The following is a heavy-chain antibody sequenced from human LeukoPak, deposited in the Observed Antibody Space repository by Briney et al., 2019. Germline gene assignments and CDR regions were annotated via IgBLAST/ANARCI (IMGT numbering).Heavy chain of an antibody. V-gene: IGHV4-59*01. CDR3: ARQRDYYDSSGYYSRIFDC. J-gene: IGHJ4*02. Sequence: SETLSLTCTISGGSISSYYWSWIRQPPGKGLEWIGYIYYSGSTNYNPSLKSRVTISVDTSKNQFSLKLSSVTAADTAVYYCARQRDYYDSSGYYSRIFDCWGQGTLVTVSS. CDR1: GGSISSYY. CDR2: IYYSGST. D-gene: IGHD3-22*01.